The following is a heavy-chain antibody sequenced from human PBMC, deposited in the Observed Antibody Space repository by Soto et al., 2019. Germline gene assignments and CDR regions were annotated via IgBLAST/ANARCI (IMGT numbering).Heavy chain of an antibody. CDR1: GYTFTSYG. V-gene: IGHV1-18*01. Sequence: QVHLVQSGAEVKKPGASVKVSCKASGYTFTSYGITWVRQAPGQGLEWMGWISAHNGNTDYAQKLQGRVIVTRDTSTRTAYMELRSLRSDDTGVYYCARGRYGDYWGQGALVTVSS. CDR3: ARGRYGDY. CDR2: ISAHNGNT. J-gene: IGHJ4*02. D-gene: IGHD1-1*01.